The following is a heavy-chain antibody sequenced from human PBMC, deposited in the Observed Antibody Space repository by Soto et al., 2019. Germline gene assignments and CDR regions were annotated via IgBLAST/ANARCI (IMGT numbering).Heavy chain of an antibody. J-gene: IGHJ1*01. Sequence: GGSLRLSCAASGFIFSSYAMSWVRQAPGKGLEWVSEISDSGDRTFYADSVKGRFTISRDNSKNTLYLQMNSLRAEDTAVYYCAKEVDYFDSGGYNYLYFNHWGQGTLVTVSS. V-gene: IGHV3-23*01. D-gene: IGHD3-22*01. CDR2: ISDSGDRT. CDR1: GFIFSSYA. CDR3: AKEVDYFDSGGYNYLYFNH.